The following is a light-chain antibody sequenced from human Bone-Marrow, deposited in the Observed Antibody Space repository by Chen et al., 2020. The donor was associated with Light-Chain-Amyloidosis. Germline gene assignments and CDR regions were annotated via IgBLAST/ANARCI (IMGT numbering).Light chain of an antibody. CDR2: EVT. CDR1: SSYVGGDNH. CDR3: SSYTITNTLV. Sequence: QSALTQPASVSGSPGQSITISCTGTSSYVGGDNHVSWYQQHPDKAPKLMIYEVTNLPSWVPDRFSGYKSDNTASLTISGLQTEDEADYFCSSYTITNTLVFGSGTRVTVL. J-gene: IGLJ1*01. V-gene: IGLV2-14*01.